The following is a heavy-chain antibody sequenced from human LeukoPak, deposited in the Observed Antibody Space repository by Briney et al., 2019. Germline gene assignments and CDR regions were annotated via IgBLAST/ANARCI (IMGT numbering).Heavy chain of an antibody. CDR1: GGSISSSSYY. V-gene: IGHV4-39*01. CDR2: IYYSGST. J-gene: IGHJ4*02. Sequence: SETLSLTCTVSGGSISSSSYYWGWIRQPPGKGLEWIGSIYYSGSTYYNPSLKSRVTISVDTSKNQFSLKLSSVTAADTAVYYCARSGGYDILTGYYRDYWGQGTLVTVSS. CDR3: ARSGGYDILTGYYRDY. D-gene: IGHD3-9*01.